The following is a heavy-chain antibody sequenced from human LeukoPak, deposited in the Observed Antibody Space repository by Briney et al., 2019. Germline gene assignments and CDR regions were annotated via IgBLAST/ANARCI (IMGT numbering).Heavy chain of an antibody. CDR2: ISYDGSNK. CDR1: GLTFSSYG. CDR3: VRDIVPYSSNWYYFDY. D-gene: IGHD6-13*01. Sequence: GGSLRLSCAASGLTFSSYGMHWVRQAPGKGLEWVAVISYDGSNKYYADSVKGRFTISRDNSKNTLYLQMNSLRAEDTAVYYCVRDIVPYSSNWYYFDYWGQGTLVTVSS. V-gene: IGHV3-30*03. J-gene: IGHJ4*02.